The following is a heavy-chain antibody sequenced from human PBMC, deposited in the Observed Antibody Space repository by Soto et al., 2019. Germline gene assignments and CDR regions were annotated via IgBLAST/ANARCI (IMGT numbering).Heavy chain of an antibody. V-gene: IGHV1-2*02. CDR2: INPNSGGT. CDR1: GYSFTDYH. J-gene: IGHJ6*02. Sequence: ASVKVSCKASGYSFTDYHMHWVRQAPGQGLEWMGWINPNSGGTNYAQKFQGRVTMTRDTSISTAYMELSRLRSDDTAVYYCARAGVVGSWYRPYYYYGMDVWGQGTTVTVSS. CDR3: ARAGVVGSWYRPYYYYGMDV. D-gene: IGHD6-13*01.